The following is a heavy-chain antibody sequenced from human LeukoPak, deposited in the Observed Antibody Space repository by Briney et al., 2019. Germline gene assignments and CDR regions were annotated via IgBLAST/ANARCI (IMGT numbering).Heavy chain of an antibody. CDR2: IYYSGST. Sequence: PSETLSLTCTVSGGSISSYYWSWIRQPPGKGLEWIGYIYYSGSTNCNPSLKSRVTISVDTSKNQFSLKLSSVTAADTAVYYCARDPNDSSGSSNWYFDLWGRGTLVTVSS. D-gene: IGHD3-22*01. CDR3: ARDPNDSSGSSNWYFDL. J-gene: IGHJ2*01. CDR1: GGSISSYY. V-gene: IGHV4-59*01.